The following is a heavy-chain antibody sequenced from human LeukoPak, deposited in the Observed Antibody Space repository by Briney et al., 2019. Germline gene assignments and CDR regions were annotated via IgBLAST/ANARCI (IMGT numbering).Heavy chain of an antibody. V-gene: IGHV3-53*04. CDR2: IYSGGST. CDR3: ARGGSGYYVPFDY. D-gene: IGHD3-22*01. CDR1: GLTVSSNY. J-gene: IGHJ4*02. Sequence: GGSLRLSCAASGLTVSSNYMSWVRQAPGKGLEWVSVIYSGGSTYYADSVKGRFTISRHNSKNTLYLQMNSLRAEDTAVYYCARGGSGYYVPFDYWGQGTLVTVSS.